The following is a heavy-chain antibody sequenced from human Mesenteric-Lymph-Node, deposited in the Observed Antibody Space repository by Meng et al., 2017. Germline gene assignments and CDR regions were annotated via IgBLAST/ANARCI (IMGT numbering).Heavy chain of an antibody. J-gene: IGHJ4*02. CDR1: GCTISSGSYY. CDR2: ISYSGST. D-gene: IGHD2-15*01. V-gene: IGHV4-30-4*01. Sequence: VRLQESGQGRGRPPLTLSPPRNVSGCTISSGSYYWSWIRQPPGKGLEWIGYISYSGSTYYHPSLKSRVTISVDTSKNQFSLKLSSVTAADTAVYYCARQVAATFSGLAFDSWGQGTLVTVSS. CDR3: ARQVAATFSGLAFDS.